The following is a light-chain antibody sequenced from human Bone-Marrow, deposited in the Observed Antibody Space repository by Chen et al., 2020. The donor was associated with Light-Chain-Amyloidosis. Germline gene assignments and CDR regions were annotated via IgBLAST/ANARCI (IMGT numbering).Light chain of an antibody. CDR2: ADS. V-gene: IGLV3-21*02. J-gene: IGLJ3*02. Sequence: SHVLTQPSSVSVAPGQTDTIACGGNNIGSTSAHWYQQTPGQAPLLVVYADSDRPSGIPERLSGSNSGNTATLTISRVEAGDEADYYCQVWDRSSDRPVFGGGTKLTVL. CDR3: QVWDRSSDRPV. CDR1: NIGSTS.